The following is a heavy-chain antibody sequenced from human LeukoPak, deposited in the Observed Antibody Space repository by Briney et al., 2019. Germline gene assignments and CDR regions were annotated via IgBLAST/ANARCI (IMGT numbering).Heavy chain of an antibody. CDR1: GGSISSGSYY. V-gene: IGHV4-61*02. CDR2: IYTSGST. J-gene: IGHJ4*02. CDR3: ARSVVVPAAGYDY. Sequence: SETLSLTCTVSGGSISSGSYYWSWIRQPAGKGLEWIGRIYTSGSTNYNPSLKSRVTISVDTSKNQFSLKLSSVTAADTAVYYCARSVVVPAAGYDYWGQGPLVTVSS. D-gene: IGHD2-2*01.